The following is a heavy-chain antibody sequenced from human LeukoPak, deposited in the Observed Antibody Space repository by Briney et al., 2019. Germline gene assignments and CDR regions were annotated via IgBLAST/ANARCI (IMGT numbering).Heavy chain of an antibody. D-gene: IGHD3-3*01. Sequence: SETLSLTCAVYGGSFSGYYWSWIRQPPGKGLEWIGEINHSGSTNYNPSLKSRVTISVDTSKNQFSLKLSSVTAADTAVYYCARIGYDFWSGYLNYYYYMDVWGKGTTVTVSS. CDR2: INHSGST. CDR1: GGSFSGYY. V-gene: IGHV4-34*01. CDR3: ARIGYDFWSGYLNYYYYMDV. J-gene: IGHJ6*03.